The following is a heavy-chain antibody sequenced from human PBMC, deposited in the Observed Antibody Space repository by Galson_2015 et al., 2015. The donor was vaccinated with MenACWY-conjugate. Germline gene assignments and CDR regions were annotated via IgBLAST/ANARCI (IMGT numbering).Heavy chain of an antibody. J-gene: IGHJ6*03. CDR3: TTHKPDSWGGLLFHFYMDV. V-gene: IGHV3-15*01. CDR1: ASTFSNAS. Sequence: SLRLSCAGSASTFSNASLSWVRQAPGKGLEWVGRIKSQTDGGKTDYAAPVKGRFTISRDDSKNTLYLQMNSLKIEDTAVYYCTTHKPDSWGGLLFHFYMDVWDKGTTVTVSS. D-gene: IGHD2-21*01. CDR2: IKSQTDGGKT.